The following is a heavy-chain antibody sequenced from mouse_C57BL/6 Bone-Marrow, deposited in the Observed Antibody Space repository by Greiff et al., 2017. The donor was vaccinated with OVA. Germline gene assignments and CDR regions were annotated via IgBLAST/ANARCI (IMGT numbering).Heavy chain of an antibody. Sequence: QVQLQQPGAELVRPGSSVKLSCKASGYTFTRYWMDWVKQRPGQGLEWIGNIYPSDSETHYNQKFKDKATLTVDKSSSTAYMQLSSLTSEDSAVYYWASLLNYGNYPYYFDYWGQGTTLTVSS. J-gene: IGHJ2*01. V-gene: IGHV1-61*01. D-gene: IGHD2-1*01. CDR3: ASLLNYGNYPYYFDY. CDR2: IYPSDSET. CDR1: GYTFTRYW.